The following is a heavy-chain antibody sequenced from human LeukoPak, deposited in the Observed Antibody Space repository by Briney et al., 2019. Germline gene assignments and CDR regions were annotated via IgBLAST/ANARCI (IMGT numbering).Heavy chain of an antibody. CDR3: ARGLLRYFDWPEIDY. CDR2: MNPNSGNT. Sequence: ASVKVSCKASGYTFTSYGISWVRQAPGQGLEWMGWMNPNSGNTGYAQKFQGRVTMTRNTSISTAYMELSSLRSEDTAVYYCARGLLRYFDWPEIDYWGQGTLVTVSS. V-gene: IGHV1-8*02. J-gene: IGHJ4*02. CDR1: GYTFTSYG. D-gene: IGHD3-9*01.